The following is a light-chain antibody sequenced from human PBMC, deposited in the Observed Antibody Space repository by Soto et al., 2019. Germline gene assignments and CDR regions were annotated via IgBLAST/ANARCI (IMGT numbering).Light chain of an antibody. J-gene: IGKJ2*01. CDR2: AAS. CDR1: QSISSY. V-gene: IGKV1-39*01. Sequence: DIQMTQSPSSLSASVGDRVTITCRASQSISSYLNWYQQKPGKAPKLLIYAASSLQSGVTSRFSGSGSGTDFTLTISSLQPEDFATYCCQQSYNTPHPFGQGTKLEIK. CDR3: QQSYNTPHP.